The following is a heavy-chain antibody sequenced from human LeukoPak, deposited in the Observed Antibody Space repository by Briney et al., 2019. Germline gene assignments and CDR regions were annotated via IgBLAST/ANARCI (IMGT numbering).Heavy chain of an antibody. CDR3: ARVGNGHFDY. Sequence: SETLSLTCIVSGGAISSYYWSWIRQPPGKRLEWIGYVYYSGNTNYNPSLKSRVTISIDTSRNQFSLKLSSVTAADTAVYYCARVGNGHFDYWGQGTLVTVSS. CDR1: GGAISSYY. CDR2: VYYSGNT. V-gene: IGHV4-59*01. D-gene: IGHD2-8*01. J-gene: IGHJ4*02.